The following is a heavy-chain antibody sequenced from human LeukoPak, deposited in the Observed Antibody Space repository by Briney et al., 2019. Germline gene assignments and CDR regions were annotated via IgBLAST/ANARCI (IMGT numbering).Heavy chain of an antibody. V-gene: IGHV1-18*01. CDR2: ISAYNGNT. CDR3: ARAKYCSSTSCPDGWFDP. Sequence: ASVKVSCKASGYTFTSYGISWVRQAPGQGLEWMGWISAYNGNTNYAQKLQGRVTMTTDTSTSTAYMELRSLRSDDTAVYYCARAKYCSSTSCPDGWFDPWGQGNLVTVSS. J-gene: IGHJ5*02. CDR1: GYTFTSYG. D-gene: IGHD2-2*01.